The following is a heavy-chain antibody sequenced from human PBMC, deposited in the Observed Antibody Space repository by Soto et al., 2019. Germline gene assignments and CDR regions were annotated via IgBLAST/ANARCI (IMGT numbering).Heavy chain of an antibody. D-gene: IGHD3-10*01. CDR3: ARDRELGRTSPYFDF. CDR2: IWDDGNNR. J-gene: IGHJ4*02. V-gene: IGHV3-33*01. Sequence: PGGSLRLSCAASGFTFNNFGVHWVRQAPGKGLEWVAVIWDDGNNRRYADSVRGRFTVSSDNSKNTVYLQMDSLRVEDTAMYYCARDRELGRTSPYFDFWGQGTLVTVSS. CDR1: GFTFNNFG.